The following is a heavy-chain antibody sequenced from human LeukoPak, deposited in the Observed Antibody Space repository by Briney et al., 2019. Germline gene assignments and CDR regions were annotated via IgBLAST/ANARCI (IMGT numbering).Heavy chain of an antibody. CDR3: ASARHGDYVWGY. V-gene: IGHV5-51*01. D-gene: IGHD4-17*01. Sequence: GESLKISCKGSGYSFTYWIGWVRQMPGKGLEWMGIIYSGDSHTKYSPSFQGRVTISADKSISTAYLQWSSLEASDTAMYYCASARHGDYVWGYWGQGTLVTVS. CDR2: IYSGDSHT. CDR1: GYSFTYW. J-gene: IGHJ4*02.